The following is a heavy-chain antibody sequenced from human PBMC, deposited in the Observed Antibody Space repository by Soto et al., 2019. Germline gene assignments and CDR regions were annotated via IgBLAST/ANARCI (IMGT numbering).Heavy chain of an antibody. D-gene: IGHD3-22*01. CDR3: AGGYDSSSPFDY. J-gene: IGHJ4*02. CDR2: IYHSEST. CDR1: GGSISSSNW. Sequence: QVHLQESGPGLVKPSGTLSLTCAVSGGSISSSNWWSWVRQPPGKGLEWIGKIYHSESTNLNPSLKSRVTMSIDKSKNQFSLKLVSVTAADTAIYYCAGGYDSSSPFDYWGQGTLVTVSS. V-gene: IGHV4-4*02.